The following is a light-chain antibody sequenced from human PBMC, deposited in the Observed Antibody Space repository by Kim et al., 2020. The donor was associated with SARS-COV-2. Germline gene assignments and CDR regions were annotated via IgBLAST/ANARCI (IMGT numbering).Light chain of an antibody. J-gene: IGKJ4*01. Sequence: ASVGEENTITCRAAEDIRKSVVWFQQKPGRAPTRLVFDASTLDIGVPPRFSGSGSGTQFALTINNLQPEDSATYFCLQHSLYPLTFGGGTKVQIK. CDR1: EDIRKS. V-gene: IGKV1-17*02. CDR3: LQHSLYPLT. CDR2: DAS.